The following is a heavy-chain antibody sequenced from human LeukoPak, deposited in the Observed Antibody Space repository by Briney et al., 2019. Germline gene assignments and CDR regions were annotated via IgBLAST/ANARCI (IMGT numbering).Heavy chain of an antibody. CDR2: IYPGDSDP. Sequence: GESLKISCKGSGYTFTTYWIGWVRQMPGKGLEWMWIIYPGDSDPRYSPSFQGQVTISADKSISTAYLRWSSLKASDSAMYYCVRHGLGSSWFGFDYWGQGTLVTVSS. J-gene: IGHJ4*02. V-gene: IGHV5-51*01. D-gene: IGHD6-13*01. CDR1: GYTFTTYW. CDR3: VRHGLGSSWFGFDY.